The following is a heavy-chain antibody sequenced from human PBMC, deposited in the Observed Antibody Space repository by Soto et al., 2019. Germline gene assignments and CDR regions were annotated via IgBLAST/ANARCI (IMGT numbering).Heavy chain of an antibody. CDR3: ARDPGHDEAIDY. Sequence: QVQVVESGGGVVQSGRSLRLSCAASGFTFSNYGMHWVRQAPGKGLEWVAVIWHDGKNKYYADSVKGRFTISRDNSKNTLYLQMNSLRAEDTGVYYCARDPGHDEAIDYWGQGTLVTVSS. CDR1: GFTFSNYG. CDR2: IWHDGKNK. D-gene: IGHD1-1*01. J-gene: IGHJ4*02. V-gene: IGHV3-33*01.